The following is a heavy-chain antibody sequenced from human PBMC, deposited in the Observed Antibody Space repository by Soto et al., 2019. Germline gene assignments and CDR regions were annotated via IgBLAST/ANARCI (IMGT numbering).Heavy chain of an antibody. J-gene: IGHJ4*02. CDR1: GFTFSSYS. CDR3: ARDRIAARLTSRGVYFDY. D-gene: IGHD6-6*01. V-gene: IGHV3-21*01. Sequence: GGSLRLSCAASGFTFSSYSMNWVRQAPGKGLEWVSSISSSSSYIYYADSVKGRFTISRDNAKNLLYLQMNSLRAEDTAVYYCARDRIAARLTSRGVYFDYWGQGTLVTVSS. CDR2: ISSSSSYI.